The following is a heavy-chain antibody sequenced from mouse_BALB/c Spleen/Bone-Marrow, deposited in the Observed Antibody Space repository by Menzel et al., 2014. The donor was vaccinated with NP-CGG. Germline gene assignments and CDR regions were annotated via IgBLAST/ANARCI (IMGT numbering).Heavy chain of an antibody. J-gene: IGHJ2*01. V-gene: IGHV2-9*02. D-gene: IGHD4-1*01. CDR2: KWAGGTT. CDR1: GSSLTSYG. CDR3: ARTGTKDYSDY. Sequence: VHLVESGPGLVAPSQSLSITCTVSGSSLTSYGVHWVRQPPGKGLEWLGVKWAGGTTSYNSALMSRLSISRDNSKSQVFLKMNSLQTDDTAIYYCARTGTKDYSDYWGQGTTLTVSS.